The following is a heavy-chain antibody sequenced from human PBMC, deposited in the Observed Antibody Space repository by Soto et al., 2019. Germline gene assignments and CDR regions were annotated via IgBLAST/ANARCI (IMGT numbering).Heavy chain of an antibody. CDR2: IKSKTDGGTT. CDR1: GLSVSSND. V-gene: IGHV3-15*01. CDR3: TTTGPETEVPH. J-gene: IGHJ4*02. D-gene: IGHD7-27*01. Sequence: PGGSLRLSCAASGLSVSSNDMSWVRQAPGKGLECVGRIKSKTDGGTTDYAAPVKGRFTISRDDSKNTLYLQMNSLKTEDTAVYYCTTTGPETEVPHWGQGTLVTVSS.